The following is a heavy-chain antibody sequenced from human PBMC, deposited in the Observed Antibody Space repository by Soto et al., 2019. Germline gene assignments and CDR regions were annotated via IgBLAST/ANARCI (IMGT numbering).Heavy chain of an antibody. CDR1: GGSVSDKTYY. D-gene: IGHD1-1*01. Sequence: QVQLQESGPGLLKPSETLSLTCSVSGGSVSDKTYYWSWIRQPPGKRLEWIGYVYYSGTTNYNPSLKSRVNISVDLSKNRLSLRLSSVTTADTALYDCARTTAVPNTLRSRYFFDYWGQGTLVTVSS. J-gene: IGHJ4*02. V-gene: IGHV4-61*01. CDR2: VYYSGTT. CDR3: ARTTAVPNTLRSRYFFDY.